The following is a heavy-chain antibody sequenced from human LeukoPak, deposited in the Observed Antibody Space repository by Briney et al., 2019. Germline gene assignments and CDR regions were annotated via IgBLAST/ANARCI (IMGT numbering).Heavy chain of an antibody. CDR3: SKDAQRGFDYSNSLEY. CDR2: IWSDGTEK. D-gene: IGHD4-11*01. J-gene: IGHJ4*02. Sequence: GGSLRLSCAASGFTYSHFGMHWVRQAPGKGLEWVAVIWSDGTEKYYGDAVKGRFTISRDNPRNTLYLQMNNLGDDDTAVYYCSKDAQRGFDYSNSLEYWGQGTLVIVSS. CDR1: GFTYSHFG. V-gene: IGHV3-33*06.